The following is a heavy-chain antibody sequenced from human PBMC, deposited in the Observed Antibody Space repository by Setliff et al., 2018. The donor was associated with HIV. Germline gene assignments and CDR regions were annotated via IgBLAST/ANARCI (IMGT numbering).Heavy chain of an antibody. CDR3: ARSNPGITAGLLVY. J-gene: IGHJ4*02. D-gene: IGHD6-13*01. V-gene: IGHV4-4*07. CDR2: IYTTGGT. Sequence: SETLSLTCNISGVSIPTNYWNWIRQPAGKGLEWIGRIYTTGGTNYNPALKSRVTMSIDTSKNQISLKLNSVTAADTATYYCARSNPGITAGLLVYWGPGTLVTVSS. CDR1: GVSIPTNY.